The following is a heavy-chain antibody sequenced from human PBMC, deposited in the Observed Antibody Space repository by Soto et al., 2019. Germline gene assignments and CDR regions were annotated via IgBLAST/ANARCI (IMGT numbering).Heavy chain of an antibody. CDR3: ARDGSGSYYGYDY. J-gene: IGHJ4*02. Sequence: QVQLVESGGGVVQPGRSLRLSCAASGFTFSSYGMHWVRQAPGKGLEWVAVIWYDGSNKYYADSVKGRFTISRDNSNNKLYLQMNSLRAEDTAVYYCARDGSGSYYGYDYWGQGTLVTVSS. CDR2: IWYDGSNK. V-gene: IGHV3-33*01. CDR1: GFTFSSYG. D-gene: IGHD1-26*01.